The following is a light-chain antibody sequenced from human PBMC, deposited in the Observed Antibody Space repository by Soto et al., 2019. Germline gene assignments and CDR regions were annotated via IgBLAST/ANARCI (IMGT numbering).Light chain of an antibody. V-gene: IGKV4-1*01. CDR3: QQYFTSPWT. J-gene: IGKJ1*01. CDR1: QSILDRSKNKYY. Sequence: DIVMTQSSDSLAVSLGERATFNCKSSQSILDRSKNKYYLAWYQQKSGQPPKLLIYWSSLRESGVPDRFTGSGSGTDFTLTISSLQAEDVAVYYCQQYFTSPWTFGQGTKVEI. CDR2: WSS.